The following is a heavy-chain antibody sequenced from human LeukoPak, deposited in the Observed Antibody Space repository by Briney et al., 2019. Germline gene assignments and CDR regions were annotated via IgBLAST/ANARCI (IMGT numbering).Heavy chain of an antibody. CDR1: GFTVSVNS. J-gene: IGHJ4*02. CDR3: ASGPGWWFDY. CDR2: IDNGGNT. D-gene: IGHD2-15*01. Sequence: GGSLRLSCAASGFTVSVNSMIWVRQAPGKGLECVSIIDNGGNTYYPDSVKGRFTISRDNAKNSPYLQMNSLRAEDTAVYYCASGPGWWFDYWGQGTLVTVSS. V-gene: IGHV3-53*01.